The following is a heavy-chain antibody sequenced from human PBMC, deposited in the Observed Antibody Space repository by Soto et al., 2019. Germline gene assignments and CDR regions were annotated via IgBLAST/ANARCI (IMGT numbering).Heavy chain of an antibody. D-gene: IGHD3-22*01. J-gene: IGHJ4*02. CDR2: ISSSGSTI. Sequence: SLRLSCAASGFTFSSYGMNWVRQAPGKGLEWVSYISSSGSTIYYADSVKGRFTISRDNAKNSLYLQMNSLRAEDTAVYYCARGHYYDSSGYIWGQGTLVTVSS. CDR1: GFTFSSYG. V-gene: IGHV3-48*03. CDR3: ARGHYYDSSGYI.